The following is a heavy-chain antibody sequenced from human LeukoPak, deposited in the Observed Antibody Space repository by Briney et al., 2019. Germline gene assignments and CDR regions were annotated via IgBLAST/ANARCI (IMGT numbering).Heavy chain of an antibody. V-gene: IGHV1-3*01. CDR2: INAGNGNT. Sequence: GASVTVSFKASGYTFTSYAMHWVRQAPGQRLEWMGWINAGNGNTKYSQKFQGRVTITRDTSASTAYMELSSLRSEDTAVYYCARIHSLSYYYGMDVWGKGTTVTVSS. J-gene: IGHJ6*04. CDR3: ARIHSLSYYYGMDV. D-gene: IGHD3-16*02. CDR1: GYTFTSYA.